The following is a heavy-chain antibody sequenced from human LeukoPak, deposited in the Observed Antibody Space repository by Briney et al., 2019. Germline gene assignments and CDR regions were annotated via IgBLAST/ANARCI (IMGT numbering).Heavy chain of an antibody. J-gene: IGHJ4*02. CDR1: GFTFSSYS. V-gene: IGHV3-21*01. Sequence: GGSLRLSCAASGFTFSSYSMNWVRQAPGKGLEWVSSISSSSSYIYYADSVKGRFTISRDNAKNSLYLQMNSLRAEDTAVYYCARVLGIRGTEDDYWGQGTLVTVSS. CDR3: ARVLGIRGTEDDY. CDR2: ISSSSSYI. D-gene: IGHD3-16*01.